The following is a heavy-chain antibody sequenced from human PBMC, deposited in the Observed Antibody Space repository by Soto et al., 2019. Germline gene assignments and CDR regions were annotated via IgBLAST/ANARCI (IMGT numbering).Heavy chain of an antibody. CDR1: GFTFSSYA. CDR2: ISGSGGST. Sequence: GSLRLSCAASGFTFSSYAMSWVRQAPGKGLEWVSAISGSGGSTYYADSVKGRFTISRDNSKNTLYLQMNSLRAEDTAVYYCAKDGRRSTMVRGVTPRFDYWGQGTLVTVSS. J-gene: IGHJ4*02. CDR3: AKDGRRSTMVRGVTPRFDY. V-gene: IGHV3-23*01. D-gene: IGHD3-10*01.